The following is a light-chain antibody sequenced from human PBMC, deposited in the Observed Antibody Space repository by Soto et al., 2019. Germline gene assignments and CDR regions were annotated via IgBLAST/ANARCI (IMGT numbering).Light chain of an antibody. CDR1: SSNIGSNY. CDR2: RNN. CDR3: AAWDDSLSGPV. V-gene: IGLV1-47*01. Sequence: QSVLTQPPSASGTPEQRVTISCSGSSSNIGSNYVYWYQQLPGTAPKLLIYRNNQRPSGVPDRFSGSKSGTSASLAISGHRSEDEDDYYCAAWDDSLSGPVFGGGTQLTVL. J-gene: IGLJ7*01.